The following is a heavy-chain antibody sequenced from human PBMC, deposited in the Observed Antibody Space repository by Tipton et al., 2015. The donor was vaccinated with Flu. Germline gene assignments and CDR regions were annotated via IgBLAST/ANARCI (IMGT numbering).Heavy chain of an antibody. Sequence: QLVQSGAEVKKSGESLKISCKGSGYSFADYWIAWVRQMPGKGLEWMGIIYPGDSETTYNPSFQGQVTISADKSISTVYLQWSSLKASDTAMYYCARRRDGYFGMDVWGQGTTVAVSS. D-gene: IGHD3-22*01. CDR2: IYPGDSET. V-gene: IGHV5-51*01. CDR1: GYSFADYW. J-gene: IGHJ6*02. CDR3: ARRRDGYFGMDV.